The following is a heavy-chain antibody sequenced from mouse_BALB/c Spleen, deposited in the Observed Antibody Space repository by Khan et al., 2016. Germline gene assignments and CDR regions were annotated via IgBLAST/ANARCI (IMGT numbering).Heavy chain of an antibody. CDR2: ISYSGST. D-gene: IGHD2-4*01. Sequence: EVQLQESGPSLVKPSQTLSLTCSVTGDSITSGYWNWIRKFPGNKLEYMGYISYSGSTYYNPSLKSRLSITRDTSKNQYYLQLNAVTTEDTATYYCARGLYDYDWFAYWGQGTLVTVSA. V-gene: IGHV3-8*02. CDR1: GDSITSGY. J-gene: IGHJ3*01. CDR3: ARGLYDYDWFAY.